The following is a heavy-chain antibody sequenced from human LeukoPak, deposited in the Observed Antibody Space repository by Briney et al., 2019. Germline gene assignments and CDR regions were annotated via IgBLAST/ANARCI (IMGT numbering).Heavy chain of an antibody. CDR1: GCSISSSSYY. V-gene: IGHV4-39*07. CDR3: ARGQTGTSFGY. CDR2: IYYSGRA. D-gene: IGHD1-1*01. Sequence: PSETVSLTCTVYGCSISSSSYYWGWTRQPPGKGREGMGRIYYSGRAYYNPSLKSRVPISVHTSKDQFSLKLSSVTAADTGVYYCARGQTGTSFGYWGKGTLVTVSS. J-gene: IGHJ4*02.